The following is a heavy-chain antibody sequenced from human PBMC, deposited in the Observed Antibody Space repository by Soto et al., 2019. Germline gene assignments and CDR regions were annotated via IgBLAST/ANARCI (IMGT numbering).Heavy chain of an antibody. CDR2: IYYSGST. CDR3: ARHDSRRYHYPEYFQH. CDR1: GGSISSSSYY. J-gene: IGHJ1*01. Sequence: SETLSLTCTVSGGSISSSSYYWGWIRQPPGKGVEWIGSIYYSGSTYYNPSLKSRVTISVDTSKNQFSLKLSSVTAADTAVYYCARHDSRRYHYPEYFQHWGQGTLVTVS. V-gene: IGHV4-39*01. D-gene: IGHD1-26*01.